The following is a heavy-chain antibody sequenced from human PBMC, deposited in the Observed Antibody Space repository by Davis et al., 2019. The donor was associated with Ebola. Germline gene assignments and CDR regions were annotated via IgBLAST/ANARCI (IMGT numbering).Heavy chain of an antibody. Sequence: GESLKISCKGSGNSFTSFWIGWVRQMPGKGLEWMGVIYTGDSDTRYSPSFRGQVTISADKSIRTAYLQWSGLKASDTAMYYCARHDEGVAAADYYYGMDVWGQGTTVTVSS. CDR1: GNSFTSFW. V-gene: IGHV5-51*01. CDR3: ARHDEGVAAADYYYGMDV. CDR2: IYTGDSDT. D-gene: IGHD6-13*01. J-gene: IGHJ6*02.